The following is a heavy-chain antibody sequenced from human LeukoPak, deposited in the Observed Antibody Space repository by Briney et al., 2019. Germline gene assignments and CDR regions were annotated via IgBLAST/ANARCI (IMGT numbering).Heavy chain of an antibody. J-gene: IGHJ4*02. D-gene: IGHD3-10*01. V-gene: IGHV3-7*01. Sequence: GGSLRLSCAASGFTFSSYWMSWVRQTPGKGLEWVANIKQDGSEKYYVDSVKGRFTISRDNAKNSLYLQMNSLRAEDTAVYYCARDPDYGSGSYLYWGQGTLVTVSS. CDR2: IKQDGSEK. CDR3: ARDPDYGSGSYLY. CDR1: GFTFSSYW.